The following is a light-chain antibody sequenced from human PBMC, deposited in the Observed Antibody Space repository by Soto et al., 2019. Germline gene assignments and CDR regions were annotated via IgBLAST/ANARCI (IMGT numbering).Light chain of an antibody. J-gene: IGKJ1*01. Sequence: VLTQSPGTLSLFPGERATLSCRASRSVDRSYLAWYQQKPGQAPRLLIYAASSRATGIPDRFSGSASGTDFTLTISRLEPEDFAVYYCQQYGSSRTFGQGTRVEIK. V-gene: IGKV3-20*01. CDR1: RSVDRSY. CDR2: AAS. CDR3: QQYGSSRT.